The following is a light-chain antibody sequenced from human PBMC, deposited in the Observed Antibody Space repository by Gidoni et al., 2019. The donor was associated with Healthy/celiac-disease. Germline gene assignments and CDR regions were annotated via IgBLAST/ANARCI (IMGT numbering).Light chain of an antibody. V-gene: IGKV1-39*01. CDR2: AAS. Sequence: DIQMTQSPSSLSASVGDRVTITCRASQSISSYLNWYQQKPGKAPKLLIYAASSLQSGVPSRFSGSGSGTDFTLTISSLQPEDFATYYCQQSYSTPVTFGQXTKVEIE. CDR1: QSISSY. J-gene: IGKJ1*01. CDR3: QQSYSTPVT.